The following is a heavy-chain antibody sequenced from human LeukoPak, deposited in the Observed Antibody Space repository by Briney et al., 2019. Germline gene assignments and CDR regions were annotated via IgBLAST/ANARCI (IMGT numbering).Heavy chain of an antibody. CDR1: GYSFTSYW. CDR2: IYPGDSDT. V-gene: IGHV5-51*01. CDR3: ARLTGSPGFLSSSWYYFDY. J-gene: IGHJ4*02. D-gene: IGHD6-13*01. Sequence: GESLKISCKGSGYSFTSYWIGWVRQMPGKGLERMGIIYPGDSDTRYSPSFQGQVTISPDKSISTAYLQWSSLKASDTAMYCCARLTGSPGFLSSSWYYFDYWGQGTLVTVSS.